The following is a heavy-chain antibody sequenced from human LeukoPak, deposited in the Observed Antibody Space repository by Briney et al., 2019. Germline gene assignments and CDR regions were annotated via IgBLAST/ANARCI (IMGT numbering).Heavy chain of an antibody. CDR1: GFTFSSYG. J-gene: IGHJ4*02. V-gene: IGHV3-33*01. CDR3: ARGRAYYYGSGSPDY. CDR2: IWYDGSNK. Sequence: GGSLRLSCAASGFTFSSYGMHWVRQAPGKGLEWVAVIWYDGSNKYYADSVKGRFTISRDNTKNTLYLQMNSLRAEDTAVYYCARGRAYYYGSGSPDYWGQGTLVTVSS. D-gene: IGHD3-10*01.